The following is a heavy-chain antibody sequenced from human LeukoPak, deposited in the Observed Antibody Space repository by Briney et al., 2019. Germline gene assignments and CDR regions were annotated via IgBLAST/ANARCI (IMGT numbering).Heavy chain of an antibody. V-gene: IGHV1-46*01. Sequence: ASVKVSCKASGYTFSGYYMHWVRQAPGQGLEWMGLINPTGDSTDYAQKFQGRVTMTRDMSTSTDYLELSSLRSDDTAIYYCARDNSLDDNAWWFDPWGQGTLVTVSS. J-gene: IGHJ5*02. CDR2: INPTGDST. D-gene: IGHD3-22*01. CDR1: GYTFSGYY. CDR3: ARDNSLDDNAWWFDP.